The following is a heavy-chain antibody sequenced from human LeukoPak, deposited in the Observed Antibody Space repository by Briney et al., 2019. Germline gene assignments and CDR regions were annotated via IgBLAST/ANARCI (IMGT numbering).Heavy chain of an antibody. CDR1: GLTFSSSW. CDR2: INSDGSNT. J-gene: IGHJ4*02. V-gene: IGHV3-74*01. D-gene: IGHD6-19*01. CDR3: ARAVSGWQAFDY. Sequence: GGSLRLSCAASGLTFSSSWMYWVRQAPGKGLVWVSDINSDGSNTRYADSVRGRFTISRDNAKEMVHLQMNSLRAEDTAVYYCARAVSGWQAFDYWGQGTLVTVSS.